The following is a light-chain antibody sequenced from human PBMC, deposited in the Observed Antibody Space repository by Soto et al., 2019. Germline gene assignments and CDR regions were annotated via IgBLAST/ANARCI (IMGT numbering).Light chain of an antibody. CDR1: RSLDSGQ. J-gene: IGKJ5*01. V-gene: IGKV3-20*01. CDR3: QQYGDSPRT. Sequence: EIVLTQSPGTLSLSPGESATLSCRASRSLDSGQLAWYQQKVGRAPRLLIHDAFMRATGIPDRFSGSGSGTDFTLTIARLEPEDFAVYYCQQYGDSPRTFGQETRLEIK. CDR2: DAF.